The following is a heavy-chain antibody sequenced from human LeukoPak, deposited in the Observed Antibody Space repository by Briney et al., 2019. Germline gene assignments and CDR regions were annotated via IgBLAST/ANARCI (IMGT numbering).Heavy chain of an antibody. V-gene: IGHV3-23*01. J-gene: IGHJ4*02. CDR1: GFTFSSYG. CDR3: AKSLWFGELYYFDY. Sequence: GGSLRLSCAASGFTFSSYGMSWVRQAPGKGLEWVSAISGSGGSTYYADPVKGRFTISRDNSKNTLYLQMNSLRAEDTAVYYCAKSLWFGELYYFDYWGQGTLVTVSS. CDR2: ISGSGGST. D-gene: IGHD3-10*01.